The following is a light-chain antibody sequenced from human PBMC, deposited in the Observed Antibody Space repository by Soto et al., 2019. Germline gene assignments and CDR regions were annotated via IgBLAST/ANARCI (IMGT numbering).Light chain of an antibody. Sequence: EAVLTQSPGTLSLSPGEGATLSCRASQSVRSGSLAWYQQKPGQAPRLLIFGASSRATDTPHRFSGSGSGTDFPLTIPSVDIEEFARYCCHCYAVSPYTFRQG. CDR2: GAS. CDR1: QSVRSGS. V-gene: IGKV3-20*01. CDR3: HCYAVSPYT. J-gene: IGKJ2*01.